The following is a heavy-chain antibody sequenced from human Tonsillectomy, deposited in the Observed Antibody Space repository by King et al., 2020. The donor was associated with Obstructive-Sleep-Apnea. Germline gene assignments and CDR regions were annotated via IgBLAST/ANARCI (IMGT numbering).Heavy chain of an antibody. J-gene: IGHJ6*02. V-gene: IGHV3-30*04. CDR3: ASPYCSSTSCYLYYYGMDV. Sequence: VQLVESGGGVVQPGRSLRLSCAASGFTFSSYAMYWVRQAPGKGLEWVAVISYDGSHKYYADSVKGRFTCSRDNSKNTLYLQMNSLRAEDTAVYYCASPYCSSTSCYLYYYGMDVWGQGTTVTVSS. CDR1: GFTFSSYA. D-gene: IGHD2-2*01. CDR2: ISYDGSHK.